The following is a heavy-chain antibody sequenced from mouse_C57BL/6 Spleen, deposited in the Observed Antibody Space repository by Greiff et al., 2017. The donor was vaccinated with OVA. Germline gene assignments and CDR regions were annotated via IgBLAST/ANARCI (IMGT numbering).Heavy chain of an antibody. Sequence: QVQLQQPGAELVKPGASVKLSCKASGYTFTSYWMHWVKQRPGQGLEWIGMIHPNSGSTNYNEKFKSKATLTVDKSSSTAYMQLSSLTSEDSAVYYCARSASTTSEAFDYWGQGTTLTVSS. CDR3: ARSASTTSEAFDY. CDR1: GYTFTSYW. CDR2: IHPNSGST. D-gene: IGHD1-1*01. J-gene: IGHJ2*01. V-gene: IGHV1-64*01.